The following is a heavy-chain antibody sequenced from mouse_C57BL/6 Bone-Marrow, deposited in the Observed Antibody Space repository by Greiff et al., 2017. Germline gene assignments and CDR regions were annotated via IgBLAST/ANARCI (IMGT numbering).Heavy chain of an antibody. Sequence: EVKVVESGGGLVKPGGSLKLSCAASGFTFSDYGMHWVRQAPEKGLEWVAYISSGSSTIYYADKVKGRFTISSDNAKNTLFLQMTSLRSEDTAMYYCARGTGSPFAYWGQGTLVTVSA. V-gene: IGHV5-17*01. CDR2: ISSGSSTI. J-gene: IGHJ3*01. CDR3: ARGTGSPFAY. CDR1: GFTFSDYG. D-gene: IGHD4-1*01.